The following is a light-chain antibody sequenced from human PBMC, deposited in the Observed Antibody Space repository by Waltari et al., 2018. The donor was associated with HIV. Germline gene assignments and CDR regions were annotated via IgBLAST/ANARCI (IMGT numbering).Light chain of an antibody. J-gene: IGKJ2*01. V-gene: IGKV4-1*01. CDR3: HQYFSSPST. CDR2: WAS. Sequence: DIVVTQSPESLAVSLGERAAINCKSSQSVLYSSNTKTYVAWYQQKPGQHPKLLIYWASTRESGVPDLFRGSGSGTDCTLTISSLQAEDVAVYYCHQYFSSPSTVGQGTKLEIK. CDR1: QSVLYSSNTKTY.